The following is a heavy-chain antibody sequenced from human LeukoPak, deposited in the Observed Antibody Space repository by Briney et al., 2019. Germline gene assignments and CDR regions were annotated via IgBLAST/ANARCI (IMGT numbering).Heavy chain of an antibody. CDR2: ITNDGSST. J-gene: IGHJ4*02. CDR1: GLTFSSHW. CDR3: TRVGYIDEGIDY. V-gene: IGHV3-74*01. Sequence: GGSLRLSCAASGLTFSSHWMHWVRQAPGKGLVWVSRITNDGSSTTYADSVKGRFTISRDSAKNSLYLQMNSLRAEDTAIYYCTRVGYIDEGIDYWGQGTLVTVSS. D-gene: IGHD5-24*01.